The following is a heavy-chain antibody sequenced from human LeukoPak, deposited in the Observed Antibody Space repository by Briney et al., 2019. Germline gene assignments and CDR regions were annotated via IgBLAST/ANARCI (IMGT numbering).Heavy chain of an antibody. D-gene: IGHD6-13*01. Sequence: PSETLSLTCTASGCSISSYSWSWVRQPAGKGLEWIGRIYTSGSTNYNPSLKSRVTMSVDTSKNQFSLKLSSVTAADTAVYYCARAIAAAGNYFDYWGQGTLVTVSS. CDR3: ARAIAAAGNYFDY. V-gene: IGHV4-4*07. CDR2: IYTSGST. J-gene: IGHJ4*02. CDR1: GCSISSYS.